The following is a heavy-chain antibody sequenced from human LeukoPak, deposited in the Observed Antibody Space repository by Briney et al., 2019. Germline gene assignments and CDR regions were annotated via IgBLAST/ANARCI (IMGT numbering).Heavy chain of an antibody. CDR3: AKSLSDFWSGYGAFDI. Sequence: ARSLRLSCAASGFTFDGYAMHWVRQAPGKGLEWVSGISWNSGSIGYADSVKGRFTISRDNAKNSLYLQMNSLRAEDMALYYCAKSLSDFWSGYGAFDIWGQGTMVTVSS. CDR1: GFTFDGYA. CDR2: ISWNSGSI. J-gene: IGHJ3*02. V-gene: IGHV3-9*03. D-gene: IGHD3-3*01.